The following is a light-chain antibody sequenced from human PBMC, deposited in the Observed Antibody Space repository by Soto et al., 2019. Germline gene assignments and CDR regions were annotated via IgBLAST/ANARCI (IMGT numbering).Light chain of an antibody. CDR2: GSR. CDR1: SSNIGAGYD. J-gene: IGLJ1*01. V-gene: IGLV1-40*01. Sequence: QSVLAQPPSVSGAAGHRVSISCTGSSSNIGAGYDVHWYQQLPGTAPKLLIYGSRNRPSGVPDRFSGSKSGTSASLAITGLQAEDEADYYCQSYDSSLTDSVFGNGTKV. CDR3: QSYDSSLTDSV.